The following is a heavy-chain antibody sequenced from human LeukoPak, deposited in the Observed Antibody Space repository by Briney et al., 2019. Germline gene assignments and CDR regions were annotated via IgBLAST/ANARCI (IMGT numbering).Heavy chain of an antibody. J-gene: IGHJ4*02. CDR2: VFHSGST. D-gene: IGHD3-22*01. V-gene: IGHV4-59*08. CDR3: ARDSSGYYRIDY. Sequence: SETLSLTCTVSGGSISSYYWSWIRQPPGKGLEWIGYVFHSGSTNYNPSLKSRVTISVDTSKNQFSLKLTSVTAADTAVYYCARDSSGYYRIDYWGEGTLVTVSS. CDR1: GGSISSYY.